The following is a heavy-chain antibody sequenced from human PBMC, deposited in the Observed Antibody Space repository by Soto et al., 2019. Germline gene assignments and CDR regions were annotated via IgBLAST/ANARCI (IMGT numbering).Heavy chain of an antibody. D-gene: IGHD3-16*02. CDR2: IHDSGTV. CDR1: GGSISDSY. J-gene: IGHJ5*02. V-gene: IGHV4-59*01. Sequence: PSETLSLTCTVSGGSISDSYWSWIRQTPGKRLEWIGYIHDSGTVNYNPSLKSRVSMSMDTSKSQFSLKLNSVTAADTAVYYCARETLYIAIDHWGQGTLVTVSS. CDR3: ARETLYIAIDH.